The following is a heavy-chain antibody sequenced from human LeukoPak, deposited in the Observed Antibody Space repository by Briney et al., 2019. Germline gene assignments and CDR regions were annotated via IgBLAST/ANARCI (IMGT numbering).Heavy chain of an antibody. Sequence: GGSLRLSCAASGFSFSNYAMSWVRQAPGKGLEWVGFIRSKAYGRTTEYAASVKGRFTISRDDSKSIAYLQMNSLKTEDTAVYYCTSDLWFGERYFDYWGQGTLVTVSS. CDR3: TSDLWFGERYFDY. J-gene: IGHJ4*02. CDR1: GFSFSNYA. V-gene: IGHV3-49*04. D-gene: IGHD3-10*01. CDR2: IRSKAYGRTT.